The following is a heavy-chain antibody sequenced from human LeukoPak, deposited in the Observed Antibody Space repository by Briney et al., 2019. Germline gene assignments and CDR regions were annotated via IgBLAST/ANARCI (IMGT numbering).Heavy chain of an antibody. CDR1: GGSFSGYY. CDR2: INHSGST. J-gene: IGHJ5*02. V-gene: IGHV4-34*01. CDR3: AIHIVVVPAAKKKNWFDP. D-gene: IGHD2-2*01. Sequence: SETLFLTCAVYGGSFSGYYWCWIRQPPGKGLEWIGEINHSGSTNYNPSLKSRVTISVDTSKNQFSLKLSSVTASDTAVYYCAIHIVVVPAAKKKNWFDPWGQGTLVTVSS.